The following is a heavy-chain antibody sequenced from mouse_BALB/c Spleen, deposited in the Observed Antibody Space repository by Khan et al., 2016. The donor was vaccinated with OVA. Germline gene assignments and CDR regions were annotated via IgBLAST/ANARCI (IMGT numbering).Heavy chain of an antibody. CDR2: ISSTGST. CDR3: TRSLYYSYGYALDC. CDR1: GYSITSDYA. D-gene: IGHD2-14*01. Sequence: VQLKESGPGLVKPSQSLSLTCTVTGYSITSDYAWNWIRQFPGNKLEWMGYISSTGSTSYNPSLISRISFTRDTSKNQFFLQLKSVTTEDTATYYCTRSLYYSYGYALDCWGRGTSVTVSS. J-gene: IGHJ4*01. V-gene: IGHV3-2*02.